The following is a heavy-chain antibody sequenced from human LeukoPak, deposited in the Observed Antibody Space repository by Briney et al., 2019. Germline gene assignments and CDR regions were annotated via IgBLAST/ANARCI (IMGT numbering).Heavy chain of an antibody. Sequence: GGSLRLSCAASGFTFSNAWMSLVRQAPGKGLEWVGRIKSKTDGGTTDYAAPVKGRFTISRDDSKNTLYLQMNSLKTEDTAVYYCTTGSDYGSGSYYNYYYYGMDVWGQGTTVTVSS. V-gene: IGHV3-15*01. D-gene: IGHD3-10*01. CDR3: TTGSDYGSGSYYNYYYYGMDV. CDR1: GFTFSNAW. CDR2: IKSKTDGGTT. J-gene: IGHJ6*02.